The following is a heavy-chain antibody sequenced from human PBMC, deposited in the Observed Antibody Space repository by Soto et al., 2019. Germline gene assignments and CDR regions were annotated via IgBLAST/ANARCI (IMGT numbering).Heavy chain of an antibody. D-gene: IGHD3-22*01. CDR2: IIPIFGTA. V-gene: IGHV1-69*06. CDR1: GGTFSSYA. Sequence: SVKVSCKASGGTFSSYAISWVRQAPGQGLEWMGGIIPIFGTANYAQKFQGRVTITADKSTSTAYMELSSLRSEDTAVYYCAISYYYDSSGNPAFSSYWGQGTLVTVSS. CDR3: AISYYYDSSGNPAFSSY. J-gene: IGHJ4*02.